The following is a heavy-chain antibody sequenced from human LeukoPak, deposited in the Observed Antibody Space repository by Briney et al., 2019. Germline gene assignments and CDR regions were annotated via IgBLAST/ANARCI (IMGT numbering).Heavy chain of an antibody. J-gene: IGHJ4*02. Sequence: SETLSLTCAVYGGSFSGYYWSWIRQPPGKGLEWIGEINHSGSTNYNPSLKSRVTISVDTSKNQFSLKLSSVTAADTAVYYCARADGSIAARPFDYWSQGTLVTVSS. V-gene: IGHV4-34*01. CDR2: INHSGST. CDR3: ARADGSIAARPFDY. CDR1: GGSFSGYY. D-gene: IGHD6-6*01.